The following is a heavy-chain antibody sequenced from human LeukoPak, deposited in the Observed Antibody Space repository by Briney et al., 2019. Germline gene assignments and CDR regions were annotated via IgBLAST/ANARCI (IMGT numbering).Heavy chain of an antibody. Sequence: ASVKVSCKTSGYTFSDYYMHWVRQAPGQGLEWMGWINSNSGGPKYAQKFQGRVTMTRDTSISTVYMELNTLISDDTAIYYCAGYLSGYDYSDYWGQGTLVTVSS. CDR2: INSNSGGP. J-gene: IGHJ4*02. CDR3: AGYLSGYDYSDY. V-gene: IGHV1-2*02. D-gene: IGHD5-12*01. CDR1: GYTFSDYY.